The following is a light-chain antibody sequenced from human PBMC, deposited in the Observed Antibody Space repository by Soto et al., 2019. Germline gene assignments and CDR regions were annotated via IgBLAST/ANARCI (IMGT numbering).Light chain of an antibody. V-gene: IGKV1-17*01. J-gene: IGKJ1*01. CDR1: QGIGHH. CDR2: DIS. CDR3: LQHNGYPWT. Sequence: DIQMTQSPSSLSASVGDRVTITCRASQGIGHHLGWYPQKPGEAPKRLIYDISSLQSGVPSRFSGSGSGTEFTLTINSLQPEDFATYYCLQHNGYPWTFGQGTKVEIK.